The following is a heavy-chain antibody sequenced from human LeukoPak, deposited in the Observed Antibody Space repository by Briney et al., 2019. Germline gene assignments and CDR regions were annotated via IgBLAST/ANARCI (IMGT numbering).Heavy chain of an antibody. CDR1: GYTFTGYY. CDR2: INPNSGGT. CDR3: ARDLYPNDFWSGPPSGY. J-gene: IGHJ4*02. Sequence: ASVKVSCKASGYTFTGYYMHWVRQAPGQGLEWMGWINPNSGGTNYAQKFQGRVTMTRDTSISTAYMELSRMRSDDTAVYYCARDLYPNDFWSGPPSGYWGQGTLVTVSS. D-gene: IGHD3-3*01. V-gene: IGHV1-2*02.